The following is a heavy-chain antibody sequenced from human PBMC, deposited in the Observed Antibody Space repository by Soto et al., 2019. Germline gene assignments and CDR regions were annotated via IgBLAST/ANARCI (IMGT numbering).Heavy chain of an antibody. D-gene: IGHD6-19*01. CDR2: TRNKANSYTT. CDR1: GFTFSDHY. J-gene: IGHJ4*02. V-gene: IGHV3-72*01. Sequence: GGSLRLSCTASGFTFSDHYMDWVRQAPGKGLEWVGLTRNKANSYTTEYAASVKGRFTISRDDSKNSLYLQMYSLKAEDTAVYYCTRSGSGWPLDSWGQGTLVTVSS. CDR3: TRSGSGWPLDS.